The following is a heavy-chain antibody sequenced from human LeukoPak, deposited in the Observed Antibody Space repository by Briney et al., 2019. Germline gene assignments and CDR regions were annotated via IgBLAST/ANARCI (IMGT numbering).Heavy chain of an antibody. V-gene: IGHV4-39*01. CDR3: AKAGVRYFDSSGLYAFDF. D-gene: IGHD3-22*01. J-gene: IGHJ3*01. Sequence: PSETLSLTCAVSGGSLSSTSYYWAWIRQPPGTGLEWLGTIYYSGSTYHNPSLKSRVTLSVDTSRNQFSLRLSSVDAADTAVYYCAKAGVRYFDSSGLYAFDFWGQGTTVTVSS. CDR1: GGSLSSTSYY. CDR2: IYYSGST.